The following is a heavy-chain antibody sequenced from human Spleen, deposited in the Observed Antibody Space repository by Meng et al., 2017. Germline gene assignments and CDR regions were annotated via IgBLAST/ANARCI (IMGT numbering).Heavy chain of an antibody. J-gene: IGHJ4*02. CDR2: ISTSSSYI. D-gene: IGHD6-6*01. V-gene: IGHV3-21*01. CDR3: VRHYSSSSPLDY. CDR1: RFTFSSYN. Sequence: VQLVGSGGGLGKPGGSLRMSCAAPRFTFSSYNMDWVRQAPGKGLEWISSISTSSSYIYYADSVKGRFTLSRDNAKNSLFLQMNSLRAEDTAVYYCVRHYSSSSPLDYWGQGTLVTVSS.